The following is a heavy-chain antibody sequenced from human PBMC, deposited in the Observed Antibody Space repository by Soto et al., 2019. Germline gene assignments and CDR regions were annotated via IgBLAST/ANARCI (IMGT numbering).Heavy chain of an antibody. CDR3: ARSVFP. CDR2: IYYSGST. CDR1: GEPISGGYY. V-gene: IGHV4-31*03. Sequence: TSETLSLTCIVSGEPISGGYYWSWIRQHPGKGLEWIGYIYYSGSTYYKPSLKSRVTISVDTSKNQFSLKLSSVTAADTAVYYCARSVFPRGRGTLVTVSS. J-gene: IGHJ5*02.